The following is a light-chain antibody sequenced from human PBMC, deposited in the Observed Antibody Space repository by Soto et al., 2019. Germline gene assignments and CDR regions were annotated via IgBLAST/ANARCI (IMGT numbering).Light chain of an antibody. CDR3: QQYGSSPTWT. CDR1: QSVSSSY. V-gene: IGKV3-20*01. Sequence: EIVLTQSPGTLSLSPGERATLSCRASQSVSSSYLAWYQQKPGQAPRLLIYGASSRDTGIPDRFSGSGSGTAFTLTISRLEPEDFAVYYCQQYGSSPTWTFGQGTKVEIK. J-gene: IGKJ1*01. CDR2: GAS.